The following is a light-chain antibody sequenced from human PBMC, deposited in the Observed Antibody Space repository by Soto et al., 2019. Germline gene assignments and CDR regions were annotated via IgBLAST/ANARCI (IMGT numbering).Light chain of an antibody. J-gene: IGKJ4*01. CDR2: GAS. CDR3: QQYYSTPPT. V-gene: IGKV3-15*01. CDR1: QSVSSN. Sequence: EIVMTDSPATLSVSQGERATLSCRASQSVSSNLAWYQQKPGQAPRLLIYGASTRATGIPARFSGSGSGTDFTLTISSLQAEDVAVHYCQQYYSTPPTFGGATKVDIK.